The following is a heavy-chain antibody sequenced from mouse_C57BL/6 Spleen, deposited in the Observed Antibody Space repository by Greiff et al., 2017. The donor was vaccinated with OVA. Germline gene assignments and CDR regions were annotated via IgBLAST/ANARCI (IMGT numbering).Heavy chain of an antibody. CDR2: IWTGGGT. J-gene: IGHJ3*01. D-gene: IGHD1-1*01. CDR1: GFSLTSYA. V-gene: IGHV2-9-1*01. CDR3: ARNPNYYGSSPAWFAY. Sequence: VMLVESGPGLVAPSQSLSITCTVSGFSLTSYAISWVRQPPGKGLEWLGVIWTGGGTNYNSALKSRLSISKDNSKSQVFLKMNSLQTDDTARYYCARNPNYYGSSPAWFAYWGQGTLVTVSA.